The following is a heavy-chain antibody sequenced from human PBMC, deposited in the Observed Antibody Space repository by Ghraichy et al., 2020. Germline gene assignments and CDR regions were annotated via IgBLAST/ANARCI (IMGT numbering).Heavy chain of an antibody. CDR2: IYSGGST. D-gene: IGHD2-2*03. J-gene: IGHJ4*02. CDR3: AWIPRF. Sequence: LSLTCAASGFTVSNNYMSWVRQAPGKGLEWVSLIYSGGSTYSADSVTGRFTISRDNSKNTLYLHMNSLRAEDTAVYYCAWIPRFWGQGTLVTVSS. V-gene: IGHV3-53*01. CDR1: GFTVSNNY.